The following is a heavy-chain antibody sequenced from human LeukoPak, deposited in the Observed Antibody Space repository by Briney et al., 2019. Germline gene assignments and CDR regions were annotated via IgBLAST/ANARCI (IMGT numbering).Heavy chain of an antibody. CDR1: GFTFSSYA. CDR2: ISGSGGGT. D-gene: IGHD6-13*01. CDR3: AKDPSIAAAGYYYYGMDV. V-gene: IGHV3-23*01. J-gene: IGHJ6*04. Sequence: GGSLRLSCAASGFTFSSYAMSWVRQAPGKGLEWVSAISGSGGGTYYADSVKGRFTISRDNSKNTLYLQMNSLRAEDTAVYYCAKDPSIAAAGYYYYGMDVWGKGTTVTVSS.